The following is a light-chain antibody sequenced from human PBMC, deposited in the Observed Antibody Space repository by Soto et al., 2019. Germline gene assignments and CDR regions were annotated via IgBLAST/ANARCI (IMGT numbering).Light chain of an antibody. J-gene: IGKJ1*01. CDR1: QSISIW. CDR2: KAS. CDR3: QQYHTYSRT. V-gene: IGKV1-5*03. Sequence: DIQMTQSPSTLSASVGDRVTITCRASQSISIWLAWYRQKPGKAPKLLIYKASSLQSGVPSRFSGSGSGTEFTLTISSLQPDDFATYYCQQYHTYSRTFGQGTKVEIK.